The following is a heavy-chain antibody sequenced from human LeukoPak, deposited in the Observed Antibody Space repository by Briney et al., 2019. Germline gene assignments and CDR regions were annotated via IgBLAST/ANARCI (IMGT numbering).Heavy chain of an antibody. CDR2: ISGSGGST. Sequence: GGSLRLSCAASGFTFDNYRMSWVRQAPGKGLEWVSAISGSGGSTYYADSVKGRFTIARDDFKNTLHLQMNSLRDEDTAVYYCAKEAVAGDYFDYWGQGTLVTVSS. CDR3: AKEAVAGDYFDY. J-gene: IGHJ4*02. D-gene: IGHD6-19*01. V-gene: IGHV3-23*01. CDR1: GFTFDNYR.